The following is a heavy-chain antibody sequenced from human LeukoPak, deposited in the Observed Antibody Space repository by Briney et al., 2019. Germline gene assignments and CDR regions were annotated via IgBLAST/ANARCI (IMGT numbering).Heavy chain of an antibody. D-gene: IGHD5-18*01. CDR3: ARGSGVQVWSSLDY. CDR1: GFTFSSYS. Sequence: PGGSLRLSCAASGFTFSSYSMNWVRQAPGKGLEGVSSISSSGSYIYYADSVYGRFTISRDNAKTSLHLQMNSLRAEDTAVYYCARGSGVQVWSSLDYWGQGTLVTVSS. CDR2: ISSSGSYI. V-gene: IGHV3-21*01. J-gene: IGHJ4*02.